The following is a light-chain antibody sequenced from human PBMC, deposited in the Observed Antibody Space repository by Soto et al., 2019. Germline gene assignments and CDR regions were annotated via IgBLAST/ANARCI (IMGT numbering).Light chain of an antibody. V-gene: IGLV2-14*01. CDR3: SSYTSSSTPVV. J-gene: IGLJ2*01. CDR2: EVS. Sequence: QSVLTQPASVSGSPGQSITISCTGTSSDGGGYNYVSWYQQHPCKAPKLMIYEVSNRPSGVSNRFSGSKSGNTASLTISGLQAEDEADYYCSSYTSSSTPVVFGGGTKVTVL. CDR1: SSDGGGYNY.